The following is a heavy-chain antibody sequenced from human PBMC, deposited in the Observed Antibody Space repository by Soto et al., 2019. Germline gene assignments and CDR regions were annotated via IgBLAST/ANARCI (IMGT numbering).Heavy chain of an antibody. CDR3: GRDEVRNGVGV. CDR1: GFTFSSYA. Sequence: GGSLRLSCAASGFTFSSYAMSWVRQAPGKGLEWVSAISGSGGSTYYADSVKGRFTISRDNAHNSVSLQMNSLRAEDTALYYCGRDEVRNGVGVWGQGTTVTVSS. J-gene: IGHJ6*02. V-gene: IGHV3-23*01. CDR2: ISGSGGST.